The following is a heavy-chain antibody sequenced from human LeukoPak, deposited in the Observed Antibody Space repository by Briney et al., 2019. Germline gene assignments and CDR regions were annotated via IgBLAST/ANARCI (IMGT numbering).Heavy chain of an antibody. D-gene: IGHD6-19*01. CDR3: GRQGDGSGWLFHY. J-gene: IGHJ4*02. Sequence: GESLKISCKGSGYPFTTYWIGWVRQMPGKGLEWMGVIYPGDSYTRYSPSFQGQVTSSADKSTSTAYLQWSSMKASDSAMYYCGRQGDGSGWLFHYWGQGTLVTVSS. CDR2: IYPGDSYT. CDR1: GYPFTTYW. V-gene: IGHV5-51*01.